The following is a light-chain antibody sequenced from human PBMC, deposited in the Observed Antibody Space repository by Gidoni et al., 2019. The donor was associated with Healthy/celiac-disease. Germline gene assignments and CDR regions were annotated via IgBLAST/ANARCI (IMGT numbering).Light chain of an antibody. CDR1: QGVSSSY. CDR2: RSS. J-gene: IGKJ1*01. CDR3: QQYGNSPPT. V-gene: IGKV3-20*01. Sequence: DIVLTQSPGTLSLSLGERATLTCRASQGVSSSYFSWYQQKHGQAPRLLIYRSSSRATGIPDRFSGSWSGTDFTLTISRLEPEDFAVYYCQQYGNSPPTFGQGTKVEIK.